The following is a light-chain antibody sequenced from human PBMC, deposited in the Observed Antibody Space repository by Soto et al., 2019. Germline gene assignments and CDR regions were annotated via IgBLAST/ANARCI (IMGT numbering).Light chain of an antibody. J-gene: IGKJ4*01. Sequence: IQLTQSPSSLSASVGDRVTITRRASQSISSYLNWYQQKPWKAPKLLIYAASSLQSGVPSRFSGSVSGTEFTLTISSLQSEDFAVYYGQQYNKWPPVAFGGGTKGDIK. CDR3: QQYNKWPPVA. CDR1: QSISSY. CDR2: AAS. V-gene: IGKV1-39*01.